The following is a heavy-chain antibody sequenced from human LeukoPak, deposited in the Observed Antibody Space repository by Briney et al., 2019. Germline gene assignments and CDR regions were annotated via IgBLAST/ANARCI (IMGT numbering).Heavy chain of an antibody. D-gene: IGHD6-19*01. CDR3: TREIEASASAGY. CDR2: IYYTGRT. Sequence: SETLSLTCSVSGGSISTNNYYWGWVRQPPGKGLEWIGTIYYTGRTFYDPSLRSRVTLSVDTSKNQFSLKLTSVTAADTAVYYCTREIEASASAGYWGQGILVTVSS. V-gene: IGHV4-39*07. J-gene: IGHJ4*02. CDR1: GGSISTNNYY.